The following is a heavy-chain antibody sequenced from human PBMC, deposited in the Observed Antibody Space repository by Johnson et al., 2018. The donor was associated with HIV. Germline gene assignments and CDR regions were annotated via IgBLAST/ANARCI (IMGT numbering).Heavy chain of an antibody. CDR3: ARGKAWIQSWDDAFDI. CDR1: GFPFSTYA. CDR2: ISYDGTKK. V-gene: IGHV3-30-3*01. D-gene: IGHD5-18*01. Sequence: QVHLVESGGGVVQPGRSLRLSCVASGFPFSTYAIHLVRQAPGKGLEWVAVISYDGTKKYYPDSVKGRFTMSRDNSKNTIYLQTNSLRREDTAVYYCARGKAWIQSWDDAFDIWGQGTVVTVSS. J-gene: IGHJ3*02.